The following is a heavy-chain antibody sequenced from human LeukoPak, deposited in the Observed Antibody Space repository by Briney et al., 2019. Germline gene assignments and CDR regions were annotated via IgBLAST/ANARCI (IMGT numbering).Heavy chain of an antibody. CDR2: IYYSGST. J-gene: IGHJ5*02. CDR1: GGSISSGGYY. CDR3: ASVNRLFSHCSSTSCYEFDP. D-gene: IGHD2-2*01. V-gene: IGHV4-31*03. Sequence: SETLSLTCTVSGGSISSGGYYWSWIRQHPGKGLEWIGYIYYSGSTYYNPSLKGRVTISVDTSKNQFSLKLSSVTAADTAVYYCASVNRLFSHCSSTSCYEFDPWGQGTLVTVSS.